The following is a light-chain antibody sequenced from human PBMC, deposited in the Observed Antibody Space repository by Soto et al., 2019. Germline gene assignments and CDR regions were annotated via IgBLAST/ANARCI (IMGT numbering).Light chain of an antibody. CDR3: QQYNNWPPIT. CDR1: QSVSSSY. Sequence: EIVLTPSPGTLSLSPGERATLFCRASQSVSSSYLAWYQQKPGQAPRLLIYGASTRATGIPARFSGSGSGTEFTLTISSLQSEDFAVYYCQQYNNWPPITFGQGTRLEI. V-gene: IGKV3-15*01. CDR2: GAS. J-gene: IGKJ5*01.